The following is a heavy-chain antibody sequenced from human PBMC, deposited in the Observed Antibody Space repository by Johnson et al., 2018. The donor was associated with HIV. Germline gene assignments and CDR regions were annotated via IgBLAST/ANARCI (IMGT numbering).Heavy chain of an antibody. CDR3: AKDRIVGAIGDAFDI. V-gene: IGHV3-23*01. Sequence: VLLLESGGGLVQPGGSLRLSCAASGFPFSSFAMSWVRQAPGKGLEWVSSISGGGGSIYYADSVKGRFTISRDNSKNTLFLQMNSLSAEDTALYFCAKDRIVGAIGDAFDIWGQGTMVTVSS. D-gene: IGHD1-26*01. CDR1: GFPFSSFA. J-gene: IGHJ3*02. CDR2: ISGGGGSI.